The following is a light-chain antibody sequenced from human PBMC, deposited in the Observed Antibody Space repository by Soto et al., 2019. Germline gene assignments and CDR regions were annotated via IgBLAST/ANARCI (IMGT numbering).Light chain of an antibody. CDR3: QQYSSWPPFT. CDR2: DTS. Sequence: EMVMTQSPATLSVSPGERATLSCRASQSVSSKLAWYQQKPGQAPRLLIYDTSTRATGIPARFSGSGSGTEFTLTISSLQSEDFAVYYCQQYSSWPPFTFGQGTRLE. V-gene: IGKV3-15*01. J-gene: IGKJ5*01. CDR1: QSVSSK.